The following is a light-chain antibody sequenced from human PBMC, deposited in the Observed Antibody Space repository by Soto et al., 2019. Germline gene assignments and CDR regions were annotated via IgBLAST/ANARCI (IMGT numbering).Light chain of an antibody. CDR2: EVS. V-gene: IGLV2-14*01. CDR1: SSDVGGYNY. J-gene: IGLJ2*01. Sequence: QSVLTQPASVSGSPGQSITISCTGTSSDVGGYNYVSWYQQHPGKAPKLMIYEVSNRPSGVSNRFSGSKSGNTASLTISGLQAEDEGDYYCSSYIGSGIRVFGGGTQLTVL. CDR3: SSYIGSGIRV.